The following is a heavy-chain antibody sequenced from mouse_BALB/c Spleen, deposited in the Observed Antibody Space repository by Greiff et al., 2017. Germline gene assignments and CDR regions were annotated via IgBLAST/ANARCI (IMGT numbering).Heavy chain of an antibody. CDR1: GYTFTSYW. Sequence: VQLQQSGAELVKPGASVKLSCKASGYTFTSYWMHWVKQRPGQGLEWIGEINPSNGRTNYNEKFKSKATLTVDKSSSTAYMQLSSLTSEDSAVYYCAREQYGNYPFAYWGQGTLVTVSA. J-gene: IGHJ3*01. V-gene: IGHV1S81*02. D-gene: IGHD2-10*02. CDR2: INPSNGRT. CDR3: AREQYGNYPFAY.